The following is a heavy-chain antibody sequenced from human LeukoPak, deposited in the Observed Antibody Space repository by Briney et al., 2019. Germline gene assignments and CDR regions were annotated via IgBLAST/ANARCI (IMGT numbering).Heavy chain of an antibody. V-gene: IGHV3-69-1*01. J-gene: IGHJ4*02. CDR3: ARDPATLGLSLDY. CDR2: ISSSSYI. Sequence: PGGSLRLSCATSGFTFSTFWMHWVRQAPGKGLEWVSSISSSSYIYYADSVKGRFTISRDNAKNSLYLQMNSLRAEDTAVYYCARDPATLGLSLDYWGQGTLVTVSS. CDR1: GFTFSTFW. D-gene: IGHD3-22*01.